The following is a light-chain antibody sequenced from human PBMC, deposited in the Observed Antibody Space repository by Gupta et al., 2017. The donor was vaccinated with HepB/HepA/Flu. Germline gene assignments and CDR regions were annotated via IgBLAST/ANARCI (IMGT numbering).Light chain of an antibody. CDR3: SSLTSKSTLL. Sequence: QAALTQPASVSGSLGPSITISCTGNSSDIGAYNHDPEYQQHPGKAPKLMMYNVINRPSGVPNRFSFSKSGNRASLTISGRQAEDEADYYCSSLTSKSTLLFGGGTKLTVL. CDR2: NVI. V-gene: IGLV2-14*03. J-gene: IGLJ2*01. CDR1: SSDIGAYNH.